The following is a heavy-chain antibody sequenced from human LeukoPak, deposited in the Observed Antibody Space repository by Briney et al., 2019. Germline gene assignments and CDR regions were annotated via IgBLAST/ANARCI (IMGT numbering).Heavy chain of an antibody. CDR2: IYTSGST. CDR1: GGSISSSSYY. D-gene: IGHD2-21*01. CDR3: ARDSWGLPGIVYYFDY. Sequence: PSETLSLTCTVSGGSISSSSYYWGWIRQPAGKGLEWIGRIYTSGSTNYNPSLKSRVTMSVDTSKNQFSLKLSSVTAADTAVYYCARDSWGLPGIVYYFDYWGQGTLVTVSS. J-gene: IGHJ4*02. V-gene: IGHV4-61*02.